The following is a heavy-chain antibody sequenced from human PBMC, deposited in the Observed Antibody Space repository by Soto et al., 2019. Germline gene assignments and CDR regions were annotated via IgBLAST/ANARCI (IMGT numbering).Heavy chain of an antibody. J-gene: IGHJ6*02. CDR2: INTYNGNT. Sequence: QVQLVQSGAEVKNPGASVKVSCKASGYTFTRYGIGWARQAPGQGLEWMGWINTYNGNTNYAKNVQGRVTLTTDTSTSTAYMELRSLRSNDTAIYYCAMVDVYVTTSPQDVWGQGTTVIVSS. CDR3: AMVDVYVTTSPQDV. CDR1: GYTFTRYG. D-gene: IGHD3-16*01. V-gene: IGHV1-18*01.